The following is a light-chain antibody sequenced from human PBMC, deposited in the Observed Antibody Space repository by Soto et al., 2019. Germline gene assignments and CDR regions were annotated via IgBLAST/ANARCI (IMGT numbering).Light chain of an antibody. CDR1: SSDVGGSNF. J-gene: IGLJ1*01. CDR3: VSFTSSTTYV. Sequence: QSALTQPASVSASPGQSITISCTGTSSDVGGSNFVSWYQQHPGKPPKLIIYDVATRPSGVSNRFSGSKSGSTASLNISRLQTEDEADYYCVSFTSSTTYVFGSGTKLTVL. CDR2: DVA. V-gene: IGLV2-14*03.